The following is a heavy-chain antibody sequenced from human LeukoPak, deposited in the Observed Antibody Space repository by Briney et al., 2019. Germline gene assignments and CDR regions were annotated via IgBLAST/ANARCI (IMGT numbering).Heavy chain of an antibody. V-gene: IGHV4-34*01. D-gene: IGHD6-13*01. CDR3: ARDLGGSSWTNYYYYGMDV. CDR1: GGSFSGYY. J-gene: IGHJ6*02. CDR2: MHQSGAT. Sequence: SETLSLTCAVYGGSFSGYYWSWIRQTPGKGLEWIGEMHQSGATNYNPFFKSRVTISVDTSKNQFSLKLSSVTAADTAVYYCARDLGGSSWTNYYYYGMDVWGQGTTVTVSS.